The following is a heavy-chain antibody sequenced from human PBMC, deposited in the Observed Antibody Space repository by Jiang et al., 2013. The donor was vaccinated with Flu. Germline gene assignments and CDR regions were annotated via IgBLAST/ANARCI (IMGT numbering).Heavy chain of an antibody. CDR1: GFTFDDYA. Sequence: QLVESGGGLVQPGRSLRLSCAASGFTFDDYAMHWVRQAPGKGLEWVSGISWNSGSIGYADSVKGRFTISRDNAKNSLYLQMNSLRAEDTALYYCAKDLGEDDAFDIWGQGTMVTVSS. D-gene: IGHD4-17*01. CDR2: ISWNSGSI. J-gene: IGHJ3*02. CDR3: AKDLGEDDAFDI. V-gene: IGHV3-9*01.